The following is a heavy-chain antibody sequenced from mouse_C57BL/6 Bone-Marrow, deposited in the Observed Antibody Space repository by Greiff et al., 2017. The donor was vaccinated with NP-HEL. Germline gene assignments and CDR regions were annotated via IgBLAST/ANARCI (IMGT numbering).Heavy chain of an antibody. D-gene: IGHD1-1*01. CDR1: GYSFTGYF. Sequence: EVMLVESGPELVKPGDSVKISCKASGYSFTGYFMNWVMQSHGKSLEWIGRLNPYNGDTFYNQKFKGKATLTVDKSSSTAHMELRSLTSEDSAVYYCARSDLGSSPYAMDYWGQGTSVTVSS. CDR3: ARSDLGSSPYAMDY. CDR2: LNPYNGDT. J-gene: IGHJ4*01. V-gene: IGHV1-20*01.